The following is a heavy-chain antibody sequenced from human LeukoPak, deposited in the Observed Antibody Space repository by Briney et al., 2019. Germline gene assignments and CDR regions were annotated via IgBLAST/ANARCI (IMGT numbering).Heavy chain of an antibody. CDR2: ISWDGGTA. CDR3: ARAPRENGLDY. Sequence: GGSLRLSCAASGFNFDDYTMHWVRQPPGKGLEWVSLISWDGGTAYYADSVKGRFTISRDNAKNSLYLQMNSLRAEDTAVYYRARAPRENGLDYWGQGTLVTVSS. D-gene: IGHD1-26*01. CDR1: GFNFDDYT. J-gene: IGHJ4*02. V-gene: IGHV3-43*01.